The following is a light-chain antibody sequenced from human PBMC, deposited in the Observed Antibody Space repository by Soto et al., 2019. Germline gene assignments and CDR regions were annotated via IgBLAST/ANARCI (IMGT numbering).Light chain of an antibody. V-gene: IGLV4-60*03. Sequence: QSVLTQSSSASASLGSSVKLTCTLDSGHSNNIIAWHQQQPGKAPRYLMKLEGSGTYTKGSGVPDRFSGSSSRADRDLPISNRESEDEAVYHCETWDSNTHSPFGGGTKLTVL. J-gene: IGLJ2*01. CDR1: SGHSNNI. CDR3: ETWDSNTHSP. CDR2: LEGSGTY.